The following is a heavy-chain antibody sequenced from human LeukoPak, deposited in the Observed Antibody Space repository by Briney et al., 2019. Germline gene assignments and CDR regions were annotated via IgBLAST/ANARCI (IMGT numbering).Heavy chain of an antibody. J-gene: IGHJ5*02. CDR2: ISYDGINK. CDR3: ARASGYSGSRRWFDP. D-gene: IGHD5-12*01. CDR1: GFTFSAYG. Sequence: GGSLRLSCAASGFTFSAYGMHWVRQAPGKGQEWVAIISYDGINKYYPDSVKGRFTISRDNSKNTLYLQMNSLRAEDTAVYYCARASGYSGSRRWFDPWGQGTLVTVSS. V-gene: IGHV3-30*03.